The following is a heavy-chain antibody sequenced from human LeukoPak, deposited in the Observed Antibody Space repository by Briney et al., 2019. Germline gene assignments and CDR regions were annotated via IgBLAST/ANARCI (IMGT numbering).Heavy chain of an antibody. CDR1: GVSIFSYY. CDR2: IHYSATT. J-gene: IGHJ4*02. Sequence: SETLSLTCTVSGVSIFSYYWNWIRQPPGQGLEWIGYIHYSATTNYNPSIKSRVSISIDTSKSQFSLKLTSATAADTAIYYCATGRSIRYFDYWGQGTLLSVSS. D-gene: IGHD3-9*01. CDR3: ATGRSIRYFDY. V-gene: IGHV4-59*08.